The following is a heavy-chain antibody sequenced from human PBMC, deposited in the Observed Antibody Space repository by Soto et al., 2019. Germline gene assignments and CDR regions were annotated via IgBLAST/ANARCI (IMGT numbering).Heavy chain of an antibody. V-gene: IGHV1-69*01. CDR3: ARGDAYGEYSMGYYFDY. CDR1: GGTFSSYA. CDR2: SIPIFGTA. J-gene: IGHJ4*02. D-gene: IGHD4-17*01. Sequence: QVQLVQSGAEVKKPGSSVKGSCKASGGTFSSYAISWVRQAPGQWLEWMGGSIPIFGTANHAQKFQGRVTITADESTRTAYMELSSMRSEDTGVYYCARGDAYGEYSMGYYFDYWGQGTLVTVSS.